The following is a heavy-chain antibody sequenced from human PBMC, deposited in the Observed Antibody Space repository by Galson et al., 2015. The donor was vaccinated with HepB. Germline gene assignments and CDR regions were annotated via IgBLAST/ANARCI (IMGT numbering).Heavy chain of an antibody. CDR3: VRGKYYYDSSGYFAY. J-gene: IGHJ4*02. D-gene: IGHD3-22*01. Sequence: SCKASGYTFNGYYMHWVRQAPGQGLEWMGRINPNSGDTNYAQKFQGRISMTRDSSISTAYMELTRLRSDDTAVYNCVRGKYYYDSSGYFAYWGQGTLVTISS. V-gene: IGHV1-2*06. CDR2: INPNSGDT. CDR1: GYTFNGYY.